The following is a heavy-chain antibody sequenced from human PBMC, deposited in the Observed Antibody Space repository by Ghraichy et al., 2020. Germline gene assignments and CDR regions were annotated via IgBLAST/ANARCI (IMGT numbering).Heavy chain of an antibody. Sequence: SETLSLTCTVSGGSISSGGYFWSWIRQHPGKGLEWIGNIYHSGNTYYNPSLKSRVTMSVDTSKNQFSLKLRSVTAADTADYYCARAYYDVLSGYYHVYYLDYWGQGTPVTVSS. CDR3: ARAYYDVLSGYYHVYYLDY. J-gene: IGHJ4*02. CDR1: GGSISSGGYF. D-gene: IGHD3-9*01. CDR2: IYHSGNT. V-gene: IGHV4-31*03.